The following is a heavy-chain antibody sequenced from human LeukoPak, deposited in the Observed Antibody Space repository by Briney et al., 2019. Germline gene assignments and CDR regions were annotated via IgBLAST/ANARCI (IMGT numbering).Heavy chain of an antibody. J-gene: IGHJ5*02. V-gene: IGHV4-59*01. Sequence: SETLSLTCTVSGGSISSYYWSWIRQPPGKGLEWIGYIYYSGSNNYNPSLKSRVTISVDTSKNLFSLKLSSVTAADTAVYYCARVVAAIKWFDPWGQGTLVTVSS. CDR3: ARVVAAIKWFDP. CDR2: IYYSGSN. CDR1: GGSISSYY. D-gene: IGHD6-25*01.